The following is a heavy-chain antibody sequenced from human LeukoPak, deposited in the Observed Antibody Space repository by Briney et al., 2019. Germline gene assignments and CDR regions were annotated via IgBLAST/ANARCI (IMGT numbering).Heavy chain of an antibody. D-gene: IGHD3-10*02. J-gene: IGHJ6*04. Sequence: GGSLRLSCAASGFTFSSYEMNWVRQAPGKGLEWVLYISSSGGTIYYADPVKGRFTISRDNAKNSLYLQMNSLRAEDTAVYYCAELGITMIGGVWGKGTTVTISS. CDR1: GFTFSSYE. CDR3: AELGITMIGGV. CDR2: ISSSGGTI. V-gene: IGHV3-48*03.